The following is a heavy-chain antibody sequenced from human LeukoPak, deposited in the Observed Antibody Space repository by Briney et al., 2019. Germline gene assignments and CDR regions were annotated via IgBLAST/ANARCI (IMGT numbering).Heavy chain of an antibody. V-gene: IGHV3-33*01. Sequence: PGGSLRLSCAASGFTFSSYGIHWVRQAPGKGLEWVAVICSDGSNKYYADSVKGRFTISRDNSKNTLYLQMNSLRAEDTAVYFCARGEGGCSGHEIDYWGQGTLVTVSS. D-gene: IGHD5-12*01. CDR3: ARGEGGCSGHEIDY. J-gene: IGHJ4*02. CDR1: GFTFSSYG. CDR2: ICSDGSNK.